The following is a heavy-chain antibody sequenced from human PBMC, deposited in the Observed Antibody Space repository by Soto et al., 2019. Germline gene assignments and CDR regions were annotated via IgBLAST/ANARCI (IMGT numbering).Heavy chain of an antibody. CDR2: TNSDGSDT. D-gene: IGHD4-4*01. CDR3: ARTLGPLFSGYVDSDYRWTKAQ. CDR1: GFTFSSYW. J-gene: IGHJ4*02. Sequence: GGSLRLSCAASGFTFSSYWMYWVRQAPGKGLVCVSRTNSDGSDTSYADSVKGRFTISRDNAKNTLYLQMNSLRAEDTAVYYCARTLGPLFSGYVDSDYRWTKAQWGQGTLVTVSS. V-gene: IGHV3-74*01.